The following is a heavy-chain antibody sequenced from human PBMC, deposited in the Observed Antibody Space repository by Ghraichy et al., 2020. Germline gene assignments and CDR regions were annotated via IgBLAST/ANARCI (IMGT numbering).Heavy chain of an antibody. V-gene: IGHV4-34*01. J-gene: IGHJ4*02. D-gene: IGHD6-13*01. Sequence: SETLSLTCAVSGGSLSIYHWPWISPSPGIGLEWIGEMNHSGITTYNPSLKSRVTISGDTSKNHLSLTLASVTAADTAVYYCAREAMSWGLGYCGQGVLVTVSS. CDR2: MNHSGIT. CDR1: GGSLSIYH. CDR3: AREAMSWGLGY.